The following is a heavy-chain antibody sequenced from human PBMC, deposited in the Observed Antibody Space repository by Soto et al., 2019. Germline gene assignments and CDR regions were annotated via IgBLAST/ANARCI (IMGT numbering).Heavy chain of an antibody. Sequence: ASVKVSCKASGYTLTSYGVSWVRQAPGQGLEWMGWISAYNGNTNYAQKLQGRVTMTTDTSTSTAYMELRSLRSDDTAVYYCARRTGTTQGGRFDPWGQGTLVTVSS. CDR2: ISAYNGNT. D-gene: IGHD1-7*01. J-gene: IGHJ5*02. V-gene: IGHV1-18*01. CDR1: GYTLTSYG. CDR3: ARRTGTTQGGRFDP.